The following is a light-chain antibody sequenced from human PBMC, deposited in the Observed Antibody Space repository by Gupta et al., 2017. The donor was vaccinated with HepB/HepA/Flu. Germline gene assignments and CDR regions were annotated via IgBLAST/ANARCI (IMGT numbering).Light chain of an antibody. CDR3: QQYNNFSWT. CDR1: QTISSW. V-gene: IGKV1-5*03. J-gene: IGKJ1*01. Sequence: IQMLHSPSTLSASIGDRVPFTCRASQTISSWLAWYQQKPGKAPKLLIYKASTLQTGVPSRFSGSGSGTEFTLTISSLQPDDIATYYCQQYNNFSWTFGQGTKVEFK. CDR2: KAS.